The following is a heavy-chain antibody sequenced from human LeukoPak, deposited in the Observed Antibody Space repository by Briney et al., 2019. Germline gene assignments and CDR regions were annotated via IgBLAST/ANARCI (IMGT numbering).Heavy chain of an antibody. V-gene: IGHV4-59*12. CDR2: IYYSGST. Sequence: SETLSLTCTVSGGSISSYYWSWIRQPPGKGLEWIGYIYYSGSTNYNPSLKSRVTISVDTSKNQFSLKLSSVTAADTAVYYCASRIAAAGRYYGMDVWGQGTTVTVSS. CDR3: ASRIAAAGRYYGMDV. CDR1: GGSISSYY. J-gene: IGHJ6*02. D-gene: IGHD6-13*01.